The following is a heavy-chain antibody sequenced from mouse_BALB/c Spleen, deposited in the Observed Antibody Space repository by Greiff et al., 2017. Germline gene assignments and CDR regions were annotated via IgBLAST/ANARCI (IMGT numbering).Heavy chain of an antibody. D-gene: IGHD1-2*01. V-gene: IGHV5-4*02. J-gene: IGHJ3*01. CDR3: ARAHYSGYWFAY. Sequence: EVKLMESGGGLVKPGGSLKLSCAASGFTFSDYYMYWVRQTPEKRLEWVATISDGGSYTYYPDSVKGRFTISRDNAKNNLYLQMSSLKSEDTAMYYCARAHYSGYWFAYWGQGTLVTVSA. CDR2: ISDGGSYT. CDR1: GFTFSDYY.